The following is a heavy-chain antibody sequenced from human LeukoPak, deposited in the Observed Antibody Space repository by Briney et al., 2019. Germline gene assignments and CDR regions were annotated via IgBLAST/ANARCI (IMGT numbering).Heavy chain of an antibody. CDR3: ARDLGYSYGYGH. CDR2: IYSGGST. Sequence: GGSLRLSCAASGFTVSSNYMSWIRQAPGKGLEWVSVIYSGGSTYYADSVKGRFTISRHDSKNTLYLQMNSLRAEDTAVYYCARDLGYSYGYGHWGQGTLVTVSS. V-gene: IGHV3-53*04. D-gene: IGHD5-18*01. CDR1: GFTVSSNY. J-gene: IGHJ4*02.